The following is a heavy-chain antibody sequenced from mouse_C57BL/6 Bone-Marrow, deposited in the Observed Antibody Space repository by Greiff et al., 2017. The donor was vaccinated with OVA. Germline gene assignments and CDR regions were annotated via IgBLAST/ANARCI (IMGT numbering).Heavy chain of an antibody. J-gene: IGHJ1*03. CDR3: ARDTLLRHWYFDV. CDR2: ISYDGSN. D-gene: IGHD1-2*01. Sequence: ESGPGLVKPSQSLSLTCSVSGYSITSGYYWNWIRQFPGNKLEWMGYISYDGSNNYNPSLKNRISITRDTSKNQFFLKLNSVTTEDTATYYCARDTLLRHWYFDVWGTGTTVTVSS. V-gene: IGHV3-6*01. CDR1: GYSITSGYY.